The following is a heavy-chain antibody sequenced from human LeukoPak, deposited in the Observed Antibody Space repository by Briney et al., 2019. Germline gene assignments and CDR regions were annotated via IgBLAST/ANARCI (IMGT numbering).Heavy chain of an antibody. CDR1: GFTFSSYA. V-gene: IGHV3-23*01. CDR3: AIALYSSGYYFDY. D-gene: IGHD3-22*01. Sequence: PGGSLRLSCAASGFTFSSYAMSWVRQAPGKGLEWVSAISGSGGSTYYADSVKGRFTISRDNSKNTLYLQMNSLRAEDTAVYYCAIALYSSGYYFDYWGQGTLVTVSS. CDR2: ISGSGGST. J-gene: IGHJ4*02.